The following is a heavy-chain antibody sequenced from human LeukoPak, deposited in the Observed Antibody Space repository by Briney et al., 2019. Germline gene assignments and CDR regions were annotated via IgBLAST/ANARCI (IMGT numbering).Heavy chain of an antibody. V-gene: IGHV3-23*01. CDR2: ISGSGGST. CDR1: GFTFSSYA. CDR3: AKARVSYDSSGYPLNYYYYYGMDV. J-gene: IGHJ6*02. Sequence: GGSLRLSCAASGFTFSSYAMSWVRQAPGKGLEWVSAISGSGGSTYYADSVKGRFTISRDNSKNTLYLQMNSLRAEDTAVYYCAKARVSYDSSGYPLNYYYYYGMDVWGQGTTVTVSS. D-gene: IGHD3-22*01.